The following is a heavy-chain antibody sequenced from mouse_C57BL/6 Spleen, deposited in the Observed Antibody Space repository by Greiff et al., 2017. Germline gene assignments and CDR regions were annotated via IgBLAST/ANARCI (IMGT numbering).Heavy chain of an antibody. CDR3: ARRTTVPGYWYFDV. CDR2: ISSGSSTI. CDR1: GFTFSDYG. V-gene: IGHV5-17*01. J-gene: IGHJ1*03. D-gene: IGHD1-1*01. Sequence: EVQLVESGGGLVKPGGSLKLSCAASGFTFSDYGMHWVRQAPEKGLEWVAYISSGSSTIYYADTVKGRFTISRDNAKNTLFLQMTSLRSEDTAMYYCARRTTVPGYWYFDVWGTGTTVTVSS.